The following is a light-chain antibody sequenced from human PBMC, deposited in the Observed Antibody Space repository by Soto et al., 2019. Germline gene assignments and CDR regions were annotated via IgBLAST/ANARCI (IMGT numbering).Light chain of an antibody. CDR3: QQYGSSPIT. J-gene: IGKJ5*01. V-gene: IGKV3-20*01. Sequence: EIVMTKSPATLSVSPGERATLSCRASQSISSNLAWYQQKPGQAPRLLIYGASSRATGTPDRFSGSGSGTDFTLTISRLEPEDFAVYYCQQYGSSPITFGQGTRLEIK. CDR2: GAS. CDR1: QSISSN.